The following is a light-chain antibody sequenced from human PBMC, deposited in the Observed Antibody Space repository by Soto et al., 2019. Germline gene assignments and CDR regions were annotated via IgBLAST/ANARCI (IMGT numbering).Light chain of an antibody. CDR1: QSVYIN. J-gene: IGKJ4*01. CDR2: VTF. CDR3: QQYNKWPLT. V-gene: IGKV3-15*01. Sequence: EIVMTQSPATLSVSPGERATLSCRASQSVYINLAWYQQKPGQAPRLLIHVTFTRATGIPARFSGSGSGTEFTLTISSLQSEHFAVYYCQQYNKWPLTFGGGTKVEIK.